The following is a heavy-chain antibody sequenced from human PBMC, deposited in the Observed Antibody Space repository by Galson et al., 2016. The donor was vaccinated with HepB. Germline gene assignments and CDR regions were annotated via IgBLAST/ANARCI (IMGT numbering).Heavy chain of an antibody. Sequence: SLRLSCAASGFPFGSYGMHWVRQAPGKGLEWVAIIWYDGSNENYAGSVKGRFSISRDNSKKTLSLQMNSLRAEDTAVYYCVREMSTGEIDDGFDIWGQGTLVTVSS. CDR2: IWYDGSNE. CDR1: GFPFGSYG. V-gene: IGHV3-33*01. J-gene: IGHJ4*02. CDR3: VREMSTGEIDDGFDI. D-gene: IGHD5/OR15-5a*01.